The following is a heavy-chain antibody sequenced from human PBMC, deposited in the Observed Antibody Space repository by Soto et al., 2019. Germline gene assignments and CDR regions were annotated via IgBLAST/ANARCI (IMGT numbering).Heavy chain of an antibody. CDR3: ARHPADSNNWFHFDY. Sequence: SETLSLTCTVSGGSISSSIYYWGWIRQPPGRGLEWIGSVYHTGSTYYTPSLKSRLTISVDTSNNQFSMKLSSVTAADMALYYCARHPADSNNWFHFDYWGQGTLVTVSS. CDR1: GGSISSSIYY. J-gene: IGHJ4*02. V-gene: IGHV4-39*01. D-gene: IGHD1-1*01. CDR2: VYHTGST.